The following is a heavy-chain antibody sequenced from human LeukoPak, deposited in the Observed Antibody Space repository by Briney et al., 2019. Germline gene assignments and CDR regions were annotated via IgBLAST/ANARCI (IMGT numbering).Heavy chain of an antibody. J-gene: IGHJ6*03. V-gene: IGHV4-30-4*08. Sequence: SETLSLTCTVSGGPISSGDYYWSWIRQPPGKGLEWIGYIYYSGSTYYNPSLKSRVTISVDTSKNQFSLKLSSVTAADTAVYYCARAVNSFWGYYYMDVWGKGTTVTVSS. CDR2: IYYSGST. D-gene: IGHD2/OR15-2a*01. CDR1: GGPISSGDYY. CDR3: ARAVNSFWGYYYMDV.